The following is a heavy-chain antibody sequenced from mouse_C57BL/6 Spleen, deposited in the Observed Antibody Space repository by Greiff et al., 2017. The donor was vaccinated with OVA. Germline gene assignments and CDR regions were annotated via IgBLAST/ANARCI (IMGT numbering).Heavy chain of an antibody. CDR2: ISSGSSTI. J-gene: IGHJ4*01. V-gene: IGHV5-17*01. Sequence: EVQRVESGGGLVKPGGSLKLSCAASGFTFSDYGMHWVRQAPEKGLEWVAYISSGSSTIYYADTVKGRFTISRDNAKNTLFLQMTSLRSEDTAMYYCARDTVLGGSAMDYWGQGTSVTVSS. D-gene: IGHD1-1*01. CDR1: GFTFSDYG. CDR3: ARDTVLGGSAMDY.